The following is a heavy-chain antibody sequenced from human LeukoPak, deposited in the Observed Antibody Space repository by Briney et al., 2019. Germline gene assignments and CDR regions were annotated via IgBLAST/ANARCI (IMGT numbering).Heavy chain of an antibody. CDR1: GYTFTSYG. CDR3: ARGMSDSSGYYYEEYYLDY. J-gene: IGHJ4*02. V-gene: IGHV1-69*13. D-gene: IGHD3-22*01. CDR2: IIPVFGAT. Sequence: SVKVSCKASGYTFTSYGISWVRQAPGQGLEWMGGIIPVFGATNYAQKFQGRVTITADESTSTAYMELSSLRSEDTAVYYCARGMSDSSGYYYEEYYLDYWGQGALVTVSS.